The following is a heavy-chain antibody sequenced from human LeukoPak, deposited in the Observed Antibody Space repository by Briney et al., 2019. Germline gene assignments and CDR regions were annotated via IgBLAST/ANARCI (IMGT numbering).Heavy chain of an antibody. CDR2: ISAYNGNT. CDR3: ARGEEQWLPDY. D-gene: IGHD6-19*01. J-gene: IGHJ4*02. CDR1: GGTFSSYG. Sequence: GASVKVSCKASGGTFSSYGITWVRQAPGQGLEWMGWISAYNGNTNYAQKLQGRVTMTTDTSTSTAYMELRSLRSDDTAVYYCARGEEQWLPDYWGQGTLVTVSS. V-gene: IGHV1-18*01.